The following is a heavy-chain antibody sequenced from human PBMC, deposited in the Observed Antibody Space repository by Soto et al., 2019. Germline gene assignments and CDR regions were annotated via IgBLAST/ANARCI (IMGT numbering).Heavy chain of an antibody. CDR1: GFTFSSYS. CDR3: ARFSMVAATWRYYFDY. CDR2: ISSSSSYI. D-gene: IGHD2-15*01. Sequence: GGSLRLSCAASGFTFSSYSMNWVRQAPGKGLEWVSSISSSSSYIYYADSVKGRFTISRDNAKNSLYLQMNSLRAEDTAVYYCARFSMVAATWRYYFDYWGQGTLVTVSS. V-gene: IGHV3-21*01. J-gene: IGHJ4*02.